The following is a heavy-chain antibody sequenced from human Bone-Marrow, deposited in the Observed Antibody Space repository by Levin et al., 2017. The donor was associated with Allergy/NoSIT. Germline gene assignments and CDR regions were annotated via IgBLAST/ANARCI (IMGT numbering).Heavy chain of an antibody. CDR2: TSYDGSIQ. D-gene: IGHD4-17*01. CDR1: GFIFDSYA. J-gene: IGHJ3*02. Sequence: LSLTCATSGFIFDSYALHWVRQAPGKGLNWVATTSYDGSIQYYADSVRGRFTVSRANSKRTLFLQMNSLTTDDTAVYFCARSAVTRDAFDIWGQGTMVLVSS. V-gene: IGHV3-30*04. CDR3: ARSAVTRDAFDI.